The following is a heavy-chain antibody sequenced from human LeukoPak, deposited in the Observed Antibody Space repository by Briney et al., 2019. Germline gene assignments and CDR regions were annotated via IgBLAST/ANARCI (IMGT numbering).Heavy chain of an antibody. Sequence: GGSLRLSCAAFGFTFSDYYMSWIRQAPGKGLEWVSYISSSGSTIYYADSVKGRFTISRDNAKNSLYLQMNSLRAEDTAVYYCARGQWFGELNPSGWFDPWGQGTLVTVSS. V-gene: IGHV3-11*01. J-gene: IGHJ5*02. D-gene: IGHD3-10*01. CDR2: ISSSGSTI. CDR3: ARGQWFGELNPSGWFDP. CDR1: GFTFSDYY.